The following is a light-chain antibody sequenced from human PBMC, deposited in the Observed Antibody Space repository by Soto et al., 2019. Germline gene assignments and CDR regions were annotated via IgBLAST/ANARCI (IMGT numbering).Light chain of an antibody. CDR3: QQRSNWPPIT. Sequence: EVGLTRSRAPLSLSPAERATFASRVSQSVSSYLAWYQQKPGQAPRLLIYDASNRATGIPARFSGSGSGTDFTLTISSLEPEDFAVYYCQQRSNWPPITFGQGTRLEIK. CDR1: QSVSSY. J-gene: IGKJ5*01. CDR2: DAS. V-gene: IGKV3-11*01.